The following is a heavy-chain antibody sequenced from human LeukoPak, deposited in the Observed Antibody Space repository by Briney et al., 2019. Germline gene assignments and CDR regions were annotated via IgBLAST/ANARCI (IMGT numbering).Heavy chain of an antibody. CDR2: ISSSGSTV. V-gene: IGHV3-48*03. D-gene: IGHD3-22*01. Sequence: PGGSLRLSCAASGFTFSSFEMNWVRQAPGKGLEWASYISSSGSTVYYADSVKGRFTVSRDNTKNSLYLQMNSLRAEDTAVYYCARDHRYDGQTPEIDYWGQGTLVTVSS. CDR3: ARDHRYDGQTPEIDY. CDR1: GFTFSSFE. J-gene: IGHJ4*02.